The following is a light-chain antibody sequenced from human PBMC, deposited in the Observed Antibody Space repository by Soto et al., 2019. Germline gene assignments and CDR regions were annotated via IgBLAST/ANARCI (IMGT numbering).Light chain of an antibody. CDR2: DTS. CDR3: QQRTNWTYGWT. CDR1: QSISTY. J-gene: IGKJ1*01. Sequence: ENVLTQSPATLSLSPGERATLSCRASQSISTYVAWYQQPPGQAPRLLIYDTSKRATGIPDRLSGSGSGSDFTLTIPSLEPEDFAVYFGQQRTNWTYGWTFGQGTKLEL. V-gene: IGKV3-11*01.